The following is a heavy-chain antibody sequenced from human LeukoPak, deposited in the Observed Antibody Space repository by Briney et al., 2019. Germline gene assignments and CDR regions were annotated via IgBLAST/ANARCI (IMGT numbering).Heavy chain of an antibody. CDR2: ISSSSSYI. V-gene: IGHV3-21*01. CDR1: GFTFTTYA. D-gene: IGHD5-18*01. Sequence: GGSLRLSCAASGFTFTTYALSWVRQAPGKGLEWVSSISSSSSYIYYADSVKGRFTISRDNAKNSLYLQMNSLRAEDTAVYYCARLSRSYGFGAVWFDPWGQGTLVTVSS. CDR3: ARLSRSYGFGAVWFDP. J-gene: IGHJ5*02.